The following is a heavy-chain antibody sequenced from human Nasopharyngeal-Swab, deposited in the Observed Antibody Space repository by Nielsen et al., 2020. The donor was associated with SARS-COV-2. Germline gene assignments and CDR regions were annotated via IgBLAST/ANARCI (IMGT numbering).Heavy chain of an antibody. V-gene: IGHV4-39*01. CDR2: IYYSGST. J-gene: IGHJ4*02. D-gene: IGHD6-19*01. Sequence: SETLSLPCTVSGGSISSSSYYWGWIRQPPGKGLEWIGSIYYSGSTYYNPSLKSRVTISVDTSKNQFSLKLSSVTAADTAVYYCARHIGGRVSGWTYWGQGTLVTVSS. CDR1: GGSISSSSYY. CDR3: ARHIGGRVSGWTY.